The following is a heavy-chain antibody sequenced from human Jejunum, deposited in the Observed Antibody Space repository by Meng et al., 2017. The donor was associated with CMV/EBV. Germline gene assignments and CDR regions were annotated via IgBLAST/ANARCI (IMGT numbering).Heavy chain of an antibody. CDR1: SSGHY. Sequence: SSGHYWGWIRQPPGKGLEWIGSFYYTGRAYYNPSLRSRVTISEDTSKNQFSLRLTSVTAADTAVYYCARDNPLGYCSGGSCYLDYWGQGTLVTVSS. D-gene: IGHD2-15*01. V-gene: IGHV4-39*07. CDR3: ARDNPLGYCSGGSCYLDY. J-gene: IGHJ4*02. CDR2: FYYTGRA.